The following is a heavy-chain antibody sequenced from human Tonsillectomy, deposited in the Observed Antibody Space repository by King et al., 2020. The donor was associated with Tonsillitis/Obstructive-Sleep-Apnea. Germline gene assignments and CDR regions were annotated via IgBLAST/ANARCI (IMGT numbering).Heavy chain of an antibody. CDR1: GFTFRNAW. CDR2: IKSKTDGGTT. Sequence: QLVQSGGGLVKPGGSLRLSCAASGFTFRNAWMSWVRQAPGKGLEWVGRIKSKTDGGTTDYAAPVKGRFTISRDDSKNTLYLQMNSLKTEDTAVYYCTTVSSSYDFWSGYYRVRDYFDYWGQGTLVTVSS. CDR3: TTVSSSYDFWSGYYRVRDYFDY. J-gene: IGHJ4*02. D-gene: IGHD3-3*01. V-gene: IGHV3-15*01.